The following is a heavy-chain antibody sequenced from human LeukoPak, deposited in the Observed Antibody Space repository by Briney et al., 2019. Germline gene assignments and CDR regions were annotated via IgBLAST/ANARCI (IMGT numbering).Heavy chain of an antibody. J-gene: IGHJ3*02. CDR1: GYTFTSYA. Sequence: ASVTVSFTASGYTFTSYAMHWVRQAPGQRLEWMGWINAGNGNTKYSQKFQGRVTITRDTSASTAYMELSSLRSEDTAVYYCARIISYCGGDCYPPLAVHAFDIWGQGTMVTVSS. V-gene: IGHV1-3*01. CDR3: ARIISYCGGDCYPPLAVHAFDI. CDR2: INAGNGNT. D-gene: IGHD2-21*02.